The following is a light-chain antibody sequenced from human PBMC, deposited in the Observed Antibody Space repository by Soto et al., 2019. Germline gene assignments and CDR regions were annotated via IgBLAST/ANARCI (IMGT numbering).Light chain of an antibody. Sequence: EIVMTQSPATLSVSPGARGPLSCRARQSVRDNIAWYPQQPGQAPRLLIYSGSTRATGVPARFSGSGSGTEFTLTISSLQSDDFAVYYCQQYNNWPPITFGQGTRLEIK. CDR1: QSVRDN. CDR2: SGS. V-gene: IGKV3-15*01. CDR3: QQYNNWPPIT. J-gene: IGKJ5*01.